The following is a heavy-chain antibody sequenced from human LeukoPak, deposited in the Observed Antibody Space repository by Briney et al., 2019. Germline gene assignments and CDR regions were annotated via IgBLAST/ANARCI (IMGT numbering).Heavy chain of an antibody. CDR3: ARVGLRELLKGDFDY. V-gene: IGHV4-4*07. CDR1: GGSISSYY. D-gene: IGHD1-26*01. Sequence: SETLSLTCTVSGGSISSYYWSWIRQPAGKGLEWIGRIYTSGSTNYNPSLKSRVTMSVDTSKNQFSLKLSSATAADTAVYYCARVGLRELLKGDFDYWGQGTLVTVSS. CDR2: IYTSGST. J-gene: IGHJ4*02.